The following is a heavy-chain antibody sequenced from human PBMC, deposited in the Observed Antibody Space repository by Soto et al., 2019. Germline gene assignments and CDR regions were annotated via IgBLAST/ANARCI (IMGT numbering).Heavy chain of an antibody. J-gene: IGHJ6*02. Sequence: GESLKISCKGSGYSFTSYWIGWVRQMPGKGLEWMGIIYPGDSDTRYSPSSQGQVTISADKSISTAYLQWSSLKASDTAMYYCARQGAITIFGVVAYYYGMHVWGQGTTVTVSS. CDR2: IYPGDSDT. D-gene: IGHD3-3*01. CDR1: GYSFTSYW. CDR3: ARQGAITIFGVVAYYYGMHV. V-gene: IGHV5-51*01.